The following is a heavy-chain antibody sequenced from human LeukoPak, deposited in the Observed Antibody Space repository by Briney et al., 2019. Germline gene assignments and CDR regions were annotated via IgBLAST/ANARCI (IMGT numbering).Heavy chain of an antibody. V-gene: IGHV1-2*06. Sequence: GASVKVSCRASGYTFTGHIMHWVRQAPGQGLEWMGRINPNSGDTKFAQKFQGRVTLTRDTSISTAYMEMGSLTSDDTAVYYCARGNGPENSWGQGTLVIVSS. CDR2: INPNSGDT. J-gene: IGHJ4*02. D-gene: IGHD2-8*01. CDR1: GYTFTGHI. CDR3: ARGNGPENS.